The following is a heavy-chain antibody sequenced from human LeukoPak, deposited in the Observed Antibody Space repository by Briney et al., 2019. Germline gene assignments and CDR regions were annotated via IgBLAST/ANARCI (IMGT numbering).Heavy chain of an antibody. CDR2: IIPILGIA. CDR1: GGTFSSYA. D-gene: IGHD5-18*01. V-gene: IGHV1-69*04. J-gene: IGHJ4*02. Sequence: SVKVSCKASGGTFSSYAISWVRQAPGQGLEWMGRIIPILGIANYAQKFQGRVTITADKSTCTAYMELSSLRSEDTAVYYCASPEPVYSYGLGYWGQGTLVTVSS. CDR3: ASPEPVYSYGLGY.